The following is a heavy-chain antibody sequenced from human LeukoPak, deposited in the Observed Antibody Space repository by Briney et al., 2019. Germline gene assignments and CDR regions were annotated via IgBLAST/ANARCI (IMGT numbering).Heavy chain of an antibody. CDR2: IYYVGNT. D-gene: IGHD3-16*02. V-gene: IGHV4-31*03. CDR3: ARVEVIGSTRYFDY. Sequence: SQTLSLTCTVSGGSISSGGNYWSWLRQLPGKGLEWIGYIYYVGNTNYNPSLESRLSMSVGTSKNQFSLRLTSVTAADTAVYYCARVEVIGSTRYFDYWGQGAMVSVSS. J-gene: IGHJ4*02. CDR1: GGSISSGGNY.